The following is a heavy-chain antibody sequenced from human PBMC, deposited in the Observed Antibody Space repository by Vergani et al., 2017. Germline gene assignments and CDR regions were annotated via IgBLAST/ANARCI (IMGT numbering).Heavy chain of an antibody. V-gene: IGHV1-69*01. CDR3: ALRNCSGGSCDSWRLEI. Sequence: VQLVQSGAEVKKPGSSVKVSCKASGGTFSSYAISWVRQAPGQGLEWMGGIIPIFGTAHSAQRFQGRVTSTADESTSTAYMELSSLRSEDTAVYYCALRNCSGGSCDSWRLEIWGQGTMVTVSS. J-gene: IGHJ3*02. CDR1: GGTFSSYA. D-gene: IGHD2-15*01. CDR2: IIPIFGTA.